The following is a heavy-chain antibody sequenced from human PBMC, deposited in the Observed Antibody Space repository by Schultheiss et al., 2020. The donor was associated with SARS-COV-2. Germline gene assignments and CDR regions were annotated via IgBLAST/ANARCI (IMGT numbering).Heavy chain of an antibody. Sequence: SETLSLTCAVYGGSFSGYYWGWIRQPPGKGLEWIGSIYYSGSTYYNPSLKSRVTISVDTSKNQFSLKLSSVTAADMAVYYCARGRVRPGIVVVPAAPKVRFDYWGQGTLVTVSS. V-gene: IGHV4-34*01. CDR2: IYYSGST. J-gene: IGHJ4*02. CDR1: GGSFSGYY. D-gene: IGHD2-2*01. CDR3: ARGRVRPGIVVVPAAPKVRFDY.